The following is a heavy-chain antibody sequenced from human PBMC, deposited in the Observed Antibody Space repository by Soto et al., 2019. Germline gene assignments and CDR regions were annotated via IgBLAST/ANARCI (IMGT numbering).Heavy chain of an antibody. CDR2: ISSGSSFI. D-gene: IGHD1-1*01. CDR3: AREQLGVYYFGTALDI. CDR1: GFSFGHYS. J-gene: IGHJ3*02. Sequence: EVQLVESGGGLVKPGGSLRLSCVASGFSFGHYSINWVRQAPGRGLEWVSTISSGSSFIYYADSVKGRFTVSRDNAKNSLSLQMNSLRAEDTAVYFCAREQLGVYYFGTALDILGQGTVVTVS. V-gene: IGHV3-21*01.